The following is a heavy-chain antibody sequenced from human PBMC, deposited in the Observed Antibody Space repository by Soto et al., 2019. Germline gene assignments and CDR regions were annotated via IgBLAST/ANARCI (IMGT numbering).Heavy chain of an antibody. CDR3: ARLMVYANNDY. CDR2: IYYSGST. V-gene: IGHV4-30-4*01. J-gene: IGHJ4*02. Sequence: PSETLSLTCTVSGGSISSGDYYWSWIRQPPGKGLEWIGYIYYSGSTYYNPSLKSRVTISVDTSKNQFSLKLSSVTAADTAVYYCARLMVYANNDYWGQGTLVTVSS. D-gene: IGHD2-8*01. CDR1: GGSISSGDYY.